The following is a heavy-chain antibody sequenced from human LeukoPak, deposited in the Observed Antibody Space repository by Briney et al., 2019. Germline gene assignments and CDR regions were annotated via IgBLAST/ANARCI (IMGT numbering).Heavy chain of an antibody. D-gene: IGHD6-13*01. CDR2: INPNSGGT. CDR3: ARGATPSSSWYDLDY. J-gene: IGHJ4*02. V-gene: IGHV1-2*02. CDR1: GYTFTGYY. Sequence: ASVKVSCKASGYTFTGYYMHWVRQAPGQGLEWMGWINPNSGGTNYAQKFQGRVTMTRDTSISTAYMELSRLRSDDTAVYYCARGATPSSSWYDLDYWGQGTLVTVSS.